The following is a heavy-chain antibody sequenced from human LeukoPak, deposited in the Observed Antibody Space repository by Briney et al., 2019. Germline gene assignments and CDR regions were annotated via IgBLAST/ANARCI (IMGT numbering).Heavy chain of an antibody. V-gene: IGHV3-23*01. CDR3: AKNGDRGAYCSGGTCYPYYYYYMDV. CDR1: GFTFSNYA. D-gene: IGHD2-15*01. Sequence: GGSLRLSCAASGFTFSNYAMTWVRQAPGKGLEWVSGISGGGGSTYYADSVKGRFTISRDNSKNTLYLQMDSLRAEDTAIYYCAKNGDRGAYCSGGTCYPYYYYYMDVWGKGTTVTISS. J-gene: IGHJ6*03. CDR2: ISGGGGST.